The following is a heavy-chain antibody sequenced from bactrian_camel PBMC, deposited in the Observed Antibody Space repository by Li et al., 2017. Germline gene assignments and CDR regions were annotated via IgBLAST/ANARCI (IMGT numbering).Heavy chain of an antibody. CDR3: AADDGLVRKAPLQYKSYNY. CDR1: GVTYSTYC. V-gene: IGHV3S1*01. CDR2: VYTGGGGT. Sequence: QVQLVESGGGSVQAGGSLRLSCAASGVTYSTYCMGWFRQAPGKEREGVAAVYTGGGGTYYADSVKGRFTISRDHAKATVYLHMNNLKPEDTGMYYCAADDGLVRKAPLQYKSYNYWGQGTQVTVS. D-gene: IGHD5*01. J-gene: IGHJ4*01.